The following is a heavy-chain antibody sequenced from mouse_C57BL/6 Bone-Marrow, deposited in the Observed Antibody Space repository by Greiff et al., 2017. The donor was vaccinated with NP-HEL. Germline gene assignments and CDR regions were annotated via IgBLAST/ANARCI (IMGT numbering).Heavy chain of an antibody. V-gene: IGHV1-9*01. D-gene: IGHD1-1*01. Sequence: QVQLQQSGAELMKPGASVKLSCKATGYTFTGYWIEWVKQRPGHGLEWIGEILPGSGSTNYNAKFKGKATFTADTSSNTAYMQLSSLTTEDSAIYYCARGEAYYYGSSYWYFDVWGTGTTVTVSS. J-gene: IGHJ1*03. CDR2: ILPGSGST. CDR1: GYTFTGYW. CDR3: ARGEAYYYGSSYWYFDV.